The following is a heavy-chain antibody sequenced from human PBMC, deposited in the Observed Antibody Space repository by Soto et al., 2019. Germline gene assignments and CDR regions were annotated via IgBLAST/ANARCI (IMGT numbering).Heavy chain of an antibody. CDR2: IWYDGSNK. CDR1: GFTFSSYG. J-gene: IGHJ6*02. Sequence: PGGSLRLSCAASGFTFSSYGMHWVRQAPGKGLEWVAVIWYDGSNKYYADSVKGRFTISRDNSKNTLYLQMNSLRAEDTAVYYCARDLPTHILDYYYGMDVWGQGTTVTVSS. CDR3: ARDLPTHILDYYYGMDV. D-gene: IGHD2-21*01. V-gene: IGHV3-33*01.